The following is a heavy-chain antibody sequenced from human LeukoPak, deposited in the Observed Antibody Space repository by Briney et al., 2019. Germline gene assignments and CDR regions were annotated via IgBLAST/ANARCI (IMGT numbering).Heavy chain of an antibody. J-gene: IGHJ3*02. CDR2: IFGSGGST. CDR1: GFTFCSYV. D-gene: IGHD3-10*01. Sequence: GGSLRLSCAASGFTFCSYVMRGVRDAPGGGGECGSAIFGSGGSTYYADSMKCQFHISRDNSKTALFLHMNSLRAENTAVYYCAKDPTYYYGSGSPSRAFDIWGQGTMVTVSS. V-gene: IGHV3-23*01. CDR3: AKDPTYYYGSGSPSRAFDI.